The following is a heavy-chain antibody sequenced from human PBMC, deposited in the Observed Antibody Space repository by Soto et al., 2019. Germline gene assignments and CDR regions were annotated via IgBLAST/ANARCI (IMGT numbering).Heavy chain of an antibody. D-gene: IGHD5-18*01. CDR3: ALGGYNCGRPLDF. CDR2: IYHSGKT. V-gene: IGHV4-59*02. Sequence: PSETLSLTCSVSGGSVSSYHYNWIRQAPGKGLEWLGYIYHSGKTFYNPALTGRVSMSLDTSKNQFSLTLNSVTAADTGLYFCALGGYNCGRPLDFWGQGTLVTVSS. CDR1: GGSVSSYH. J-gene: IGHJ4*02.